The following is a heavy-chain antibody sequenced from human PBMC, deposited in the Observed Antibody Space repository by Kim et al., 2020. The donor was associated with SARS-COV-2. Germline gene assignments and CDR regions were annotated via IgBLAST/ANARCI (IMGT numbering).Heavy chain of an antibody. Sequence: YSNPSLKSRVTISVDTSKNQFSLKLSSVTAADTAVYYCASDGSGTYASDYWGQGTLVTASS. V-gene: IGHV4-39*01. J-gene: IGHJ4*02. CDR3: ASDGSGTYASDY. D-gene: IGHD3-10*01.